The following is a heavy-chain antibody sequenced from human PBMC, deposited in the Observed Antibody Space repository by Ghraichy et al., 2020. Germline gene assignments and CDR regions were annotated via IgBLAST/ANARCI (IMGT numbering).Heavy chain of an antibody. CDR1: GASISSSSFY. Sequence: SETLSLTCAVSGASISSSSFYWGWIRQPPGKGLEWIGNIYSSGSTYYNPSLKSRVTISVDTSKNQFSLKLSSVTAADTAIYYCGGAPALPTHSVWLSPFDYWGQGNLVTVSS. CDR2: IYSSGST. D-gene: IGHD2-21*01. CDR3: GGAPALPTHSVWLSPFDY. J-gene: IGHJ4*02. V-gene: IGHV4-39*01.